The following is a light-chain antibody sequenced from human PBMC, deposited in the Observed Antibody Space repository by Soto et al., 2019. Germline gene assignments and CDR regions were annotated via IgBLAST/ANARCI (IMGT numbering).Light chain of an antibody. V-gene: IGKV3-11*01. Sequence: EIVLTQSPATLSLSPGERATLSCRASQSVSHYLAWYQQRPGQAPRLLIYDASNRATGIPARFSGSGSGTDFTLTSSSLEPEDFAVYYGQQRGSWPLYTFGQGTKLEIK. CDR3: QQRGSWPLYT. J-gene: IGKJ2*01. CDR1: QSVSHY. CDR2: DAS.